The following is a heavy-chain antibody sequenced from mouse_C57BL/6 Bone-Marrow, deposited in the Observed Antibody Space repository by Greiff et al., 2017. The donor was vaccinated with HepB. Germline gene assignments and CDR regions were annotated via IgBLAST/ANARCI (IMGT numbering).Heavy chain of an antibody. CDR3: ALTVVAPLDY. J-gene: IGHJ4*01. D-gene: IGHD1-1*01. Sequence: VQLKQSGPELVKPGASVKISCKASGYTFTDYYMNWVKQSHGKSLEWIGDINPNNGGTSYNQKFKGKATLTVDKSSSTAYMELRSLTSEDSAVYYCALTVVAPLDYWGQGTSVTVSS. CDR1: GYTFTDYY. CDR2: INPNNGGT. V-gene: IGHV1-26*01.